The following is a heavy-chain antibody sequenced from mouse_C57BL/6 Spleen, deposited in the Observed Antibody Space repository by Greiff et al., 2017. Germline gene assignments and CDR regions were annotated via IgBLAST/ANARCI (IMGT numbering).Heavy chain of an antibody. CDR1: GFTFSSYA. V-gene: IGHV5-4*01. Sequence: EVMLVESGGGLVKPGGSLKLSCAASGFTFSSYAMSWVRQTPEKRLEWVATISDGGSYTYYPDNVKGRFTISRDNAKNNLYLQMSHLKSEDTAMYYCARDHSLSYNWYFDVWGTGTTVTVSS. CDR2: ISDGGSYT. J-gene: IGHJ1*03. CDR3: ARDHSLSYNWYFDV. D-gene: IGHD1-1*01.